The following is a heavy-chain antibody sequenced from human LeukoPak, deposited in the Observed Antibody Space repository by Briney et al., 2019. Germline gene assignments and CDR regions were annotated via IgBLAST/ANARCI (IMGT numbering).Heavy chain of an antibody. J-gene: IGHJ5*02. CDR1: GYSISSGYY. Sequence: SETLSLTCAVSGYSISSGYYWGWIRQPPGKGLEWIGSIYHSGSTYYNPSLKSRVTISVDTSKNQFSLKLSSVTAADTAVYYCARVLPAAGTYNWFDPWGQGTLVTVSS. V-gene: IGHV4-38-2*01. CDR3: ARVLPAAGTYNWFDP. D-gene: IGHD2-2*01. CDR2: IYHSGST.